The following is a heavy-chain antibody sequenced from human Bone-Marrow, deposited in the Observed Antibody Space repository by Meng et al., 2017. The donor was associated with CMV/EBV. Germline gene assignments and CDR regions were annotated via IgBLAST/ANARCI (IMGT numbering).Heavy chain of an antibody. V-gene: IGHV4-59*12. CDR3: ARRGNYYYYYGMDV. J-gene: IGHJ6*02. CDR1: GGSISSYY. Sequence: GSLRLSCTVSGGSISSYYWSWIRQPPGKGLEWIGYIYYSGSTNYNPSLKSRVTISVDTSKNQFSLKLSSMTAADTAVYYCARRGNYYYYYGMDVWGQGTTVTVSS. D-gene: IGHD3-16*01. CDR2: IYYSGST.